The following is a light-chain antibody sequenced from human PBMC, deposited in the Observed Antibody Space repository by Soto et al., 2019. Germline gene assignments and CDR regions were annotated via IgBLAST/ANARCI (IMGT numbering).Light chain of an antibody. V-gene: IGLV2-23*03. CDR3: CSYAGSTTFYDV. CDR1: SSDVGRYNL. J-gene: IGLJ1*01. CDR2: EGN. Sequence: QSALTQPASVSGSPGQSITISCTGTSSDVGRYNLVSWYQHHPGKAPKLMIYEGNQRPSGVSNRFSGSKSGNTASLTISGLQAEDEADYYCCSYAGSTTFYDVFGTGTKLTVL.